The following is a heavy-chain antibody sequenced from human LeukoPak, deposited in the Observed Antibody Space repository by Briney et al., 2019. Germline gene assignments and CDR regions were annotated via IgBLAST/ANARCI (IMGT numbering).Heavy chain of an antibody. J-gene: IGHJ5*02. V-gene: IGHV4-61*02. CDR2: IYTSGST. Sequence: SQTLSLTCTVSGGSISSGSYYWSWIRQPAGKGLEWIGRIYTSGSTNYNPSLKSRVTISVDTSKNQFSLKLSSVTAADTAVYYCAREDDVDTAMVNWFDPWGQGTLVTVSS. CDR1: GGSISSGSYY. D-gene: IGHD5-18*01. CDR3: AREDDVDTAMVNWFDP.